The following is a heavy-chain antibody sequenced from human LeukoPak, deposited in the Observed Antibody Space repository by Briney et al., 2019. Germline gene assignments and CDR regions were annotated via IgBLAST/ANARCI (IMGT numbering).Heavy chain of an antibody. CDR2: ISGSGGST. V-gene: IGHV3-23*01. D-gene: IGHD2-15*01. CDR1: GFTFSSYG. J-gene: IGHJ4*02. Sequence: GALRLSCAASGFTFSSYGMSWVRQAPGKGLEWVSAISGSGGSTYYADSVKGRFTISRDNSKNTLYLQMNSLRAEDTAVYYCARGTRIVVASLWGQGTLVTVSS. CDR3: ARGTRIVVASL.